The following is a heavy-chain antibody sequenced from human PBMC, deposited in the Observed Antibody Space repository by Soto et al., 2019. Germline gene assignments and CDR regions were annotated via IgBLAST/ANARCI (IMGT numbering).Heavy chain of an antibody. V-gene: IGHV1-8*02. D-gene: IGHD3-10*01. Sequence: ASVKVPCKASGGTFSSYRINWVRQAPGQGLEWVGGIVPIYRTADYAQKFQGRVTMTRNTSINTAYTELRSLRSQDTAVYYCARGSPGPVDHWGQGTQVTVSS. CDR3: ARGSPGPVDH. J-gene: IGHJ4*02. CDR2: IVPIYRTA. CDR1: GGTFSSYR.